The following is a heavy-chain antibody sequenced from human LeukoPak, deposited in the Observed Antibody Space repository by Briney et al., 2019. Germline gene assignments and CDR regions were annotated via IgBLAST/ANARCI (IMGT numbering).Heavy chain of an antibody. D-gene: IGHD4-17*01. CDR1: GGSFSGYY. V-gene: IGHV4-34*01. Sequence: PSETLSLTCAVYGGSFSGYYWSGIRQPPGKGLDWIGEINHSGSTNYNPSLKSRVTISVDTSKNQFSLKLSSATAADTAVHYCASSTVKYYYYYYMDVWGKGTTVTVSS. CDR3: ASSTVKYYYYYYMDV. CDR2: INHSGST. J-gene: IGHJ6*03.